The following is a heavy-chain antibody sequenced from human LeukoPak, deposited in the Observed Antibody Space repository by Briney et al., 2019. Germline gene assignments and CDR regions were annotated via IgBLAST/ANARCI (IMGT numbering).Heavy chain of an antibody. V-gene: IGHV3-23*01. Sequence: PGGSLRLSCAASGFTFSSYAMSWVRQAPGKGLEWVSAISGSGGSTYYADSVKGRFTISRDNSKNTLYLQMNSLRAEDTAVYYCANGFTQDFWSGYSVPGDYWGQGTLVTVSS. CDR1: GFTFSSYA. CDR3: ANGFTQDFWSGYSVPGDY. D-gene: IGHD3-3*01. CDR2: ISGSGGST. J-gene: IGHJ4*02.